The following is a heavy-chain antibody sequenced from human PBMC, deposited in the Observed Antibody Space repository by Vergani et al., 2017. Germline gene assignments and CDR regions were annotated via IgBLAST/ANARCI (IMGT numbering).Heavy chain of an antibody. CDR1: GRSISSGSYY. D-gene: IGHD6-19*01. V-gene: IGHV4-61*02. Sequence: QVQLQESGPGLVKPSQTLSLTCTVSGRSISSGSYYWSWIRQPAGKGLEWIGRSYTSGSTNYNPSLKSRVTISVDTSKNQFSLKLSSVTAADTAVYYCAREVSSGWVSWFDPWGQGTLVTVSS. CDR2: SYTSGST. J-gene: IGHJ5*02. CDR3: AREVSSGWVSWFDP.